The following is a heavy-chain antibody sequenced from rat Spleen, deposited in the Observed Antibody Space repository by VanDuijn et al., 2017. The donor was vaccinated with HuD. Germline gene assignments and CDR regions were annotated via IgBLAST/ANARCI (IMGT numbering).Heavy chain of an antibody. D-gene: IGHD1-10*01. CDR2: ISASGGST. CDR1: GFTSTSFP. CDR3: ARLYNNGVMDA. Sequence: EVQLVESGGGLVQPGGSMKLSCAVSGFTSTSFPVAWVRQAPTKGLEWVATISASGGSTYFRDSVKGRFTISRDVTKTTLYLQMSSLRSEDTATYYCARLYNNGVMDAWGQGASVTVSS. V-gene: IGHV5-46*01. J-gene: IGHJ4*01.